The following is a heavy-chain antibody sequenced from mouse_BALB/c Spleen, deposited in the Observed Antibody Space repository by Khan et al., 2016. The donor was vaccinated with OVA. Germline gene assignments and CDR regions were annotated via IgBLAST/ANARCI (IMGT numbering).Heavy chain of an antibody. CDR3: VRWDY. CDR1: GYSITSGYS. Sequence: EVELVESGPDLLKPSQSLSLTCTVTGYSITSGYSWHWIRQFPGHKLEWMGYIDYSGTTNYNPSLKSRISITREISKNQFFLQLNSVTTEDTATYYCVRWDYWGQGTTLTVSS. CDR2: IDYSGTT. J-gene: IGHJ2*01. V-gene: IGHV3-1*02.